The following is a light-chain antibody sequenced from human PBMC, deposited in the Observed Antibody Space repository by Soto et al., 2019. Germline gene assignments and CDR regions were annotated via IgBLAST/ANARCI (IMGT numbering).Light chain of an antibody. CDR2: VAS. J-gene: IGKJ5*01. Sequence: DIQMTQSPSSLSASIGDRVTITCRASQNISDSLNWYQHKPGKAPKLLIYVASSLQSGVPSRFSGSGSGTDFTLTIRGLQPEDFATYYCQQGYSTITFGQGTRLEIK. V-gene: IGKV1-39*01. CDR1: QNISDS. CDR3: QQGYSTIT.